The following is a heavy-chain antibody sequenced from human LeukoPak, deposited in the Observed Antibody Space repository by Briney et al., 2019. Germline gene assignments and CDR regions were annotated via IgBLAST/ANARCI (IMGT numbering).Heavy chain of an antibody. CDR2: INHSGST. D-gene: IGHD3-10*01. Sequence: KPSETLSLTCAVYGGSFSGYYWSWIRQPPGKGLEWIGEINHSGSTNYNPSLKSRVTISVDTSKNQFSLKLSSVTAADTAVYYCARHRGSGSYSYWFDPWGQGTLVTVSS. V-gene: IGHV4-34*01. J-gene: IGHJ5*02. CDR1: GGSFSGYY. CDR3: ARHRGSGSYSYWFDP.